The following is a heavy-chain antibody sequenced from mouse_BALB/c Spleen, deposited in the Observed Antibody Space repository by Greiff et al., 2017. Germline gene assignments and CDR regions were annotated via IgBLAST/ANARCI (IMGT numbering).Heavy chain of an antibody. V-gene: IGHV5-17*02. D-gene: IGHD1-1*01. CDR2: ISSGSSTI. CDR3: ARRAGSSYLFDY. J-gene: IGHJ2*01. CDR1: GFTFSSFG. Sequence: EVQRVESGGGLVQPGGSRTLSCAASGFTFSSFGMHWVRQAPEKGLEWVAYISSGSSTIYYADTVKGRFTISRDNPKNTLFLQMTSLRSEDTAMYYCARRAGSSYLFDYWGQGTTLTVSS.